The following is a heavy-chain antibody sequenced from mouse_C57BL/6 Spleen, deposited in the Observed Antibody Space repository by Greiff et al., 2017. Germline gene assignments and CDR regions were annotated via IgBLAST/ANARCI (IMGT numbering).Heavy chain of an antibody. CDR2: INPSNGGT. Sequence: QVQLQQPGTELVKPGASVKLSCKASGYTFTSYWMHWVKKRPGQGLEWIGNINPSNGGTNSNEKFKSKATLTVVKSSSTAYMQLSSLTSVDAAVYYCARGALYDAMDYWGQGTSVTVSS. CDR1: GYTFTSYW. J-gene: IGHJ4*01. V-gene: IGHV1-53*01. CDR3: ARGALYDAMDY.